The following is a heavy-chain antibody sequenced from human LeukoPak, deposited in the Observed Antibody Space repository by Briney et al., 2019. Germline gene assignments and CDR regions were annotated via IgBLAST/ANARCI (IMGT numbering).Heavy chain of an antibody. CDR1: VFTFSNHG. Sequence: GSSLRLSSAASVFTFSNHGMHWVRQAPGKGLEWVAVISYDGSNKYYTDSVNGRFTISRDNSKNTLYLQMNSLRAEDTAVYYCAKDGAVRGVMPYYFDYWGQGTLVTVSS. CDR2: ISYDGSNK. D-gene: IGHD3-10*01. J-gene: IGHJ4*02. CDR3: AKDGAVRGVMPYYFDY. V-gene: IGHV3-30*18.